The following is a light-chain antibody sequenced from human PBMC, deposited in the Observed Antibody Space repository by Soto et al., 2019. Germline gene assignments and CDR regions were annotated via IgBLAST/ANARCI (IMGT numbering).Light chain of an antibody. J-gene: IGKJ4*01. Sequence: DIVMTQSPDSLAVSLGERATINCKSSQSVLYSSNSKNFLAWYQQKPGQPPKLLIYWASTRESGVPDRCSGSGSGTDFTLTISVLQAEDVAVYFCQQYYTTPLTFGGGTKVEIK. CDR2: WAS. V-gene: IGKV4-1*01. CDR1: QSVLYSSNSKNF. CDR3: QQYYTTPLT.